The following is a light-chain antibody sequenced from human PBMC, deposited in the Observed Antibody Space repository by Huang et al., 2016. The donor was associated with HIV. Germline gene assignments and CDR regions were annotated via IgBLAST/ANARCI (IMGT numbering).Light chain of an antibody. CDR1: QSLLHSNGYNY. V-gene: IGKV2-28*01. J-gene: IGKJ1*01. Sequence: DIVMTQSPLSLPVTPGEPASISCRSSQSLLHSNGYNYLDWYRQKPGQSPQLLIYLGSNRASGVPDRFSGSRSCTDFTLKISRVEAEDVGVYYCMQALQTPWTFGQGTKVEIK. CDR3: MQALQTPWT. CDR2: LGS.